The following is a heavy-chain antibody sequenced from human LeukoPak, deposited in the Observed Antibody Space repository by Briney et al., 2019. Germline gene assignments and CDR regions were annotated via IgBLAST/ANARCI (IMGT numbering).Heavy chain of an antibody. Sequence: SVKVSCKASGDIFSNYIFSWVRQAPGQGLEWVGGLTPVFATPNYAQKFQGRVTITADESTRTAYLDLRSLRSEDTAVYYCAGERVGGATRPFIFNMGAPGKRAPVSS. CDR1: GDIFSNYI. CDR2: LTPVFATP. V-gene: IGHV1-69*13. D-gene: IGHD1-26*01. J-gene: IGHJ3*02. CDR3: AGERVGGATRPFIFNM.